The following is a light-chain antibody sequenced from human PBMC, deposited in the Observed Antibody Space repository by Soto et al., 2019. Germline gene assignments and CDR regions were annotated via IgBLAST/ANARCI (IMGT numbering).Light chain of an antibody. CDR2: GAS. J-gene: IGKJ2*01. CDR1: QSVSSNC. Sequence: EIVLTQSPGTLSLSPGERATLSCRASQSVSSNCLNWYQPKPGQAPRLLIYGASSRATGIPDRFSGSGSGTNFTLTISRLEPDDFAVYYWQLFGSSPLYTFGQGTKLEIK. V-gene: IGKV3-20*01. CDR3: QLFGSSPLYT.